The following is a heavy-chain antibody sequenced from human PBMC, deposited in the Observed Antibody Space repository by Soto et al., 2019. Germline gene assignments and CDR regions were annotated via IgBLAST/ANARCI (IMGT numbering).Heavy chain of an antibody. CDR3: ARDNTGATGWFDP. CDR2: IIPIFGTA. J-gene: IGHJ5*02. CDR1: GGTFSSYA. D-gene: IGHD1-1*01. V-gene: IGHV1-69*13. Sequence: SVKVSCKASGGTFSSYAISWVRQAPGQGLEWMGGIIPIFGTANYAQKFQGRVTITADESTSTAYMELSSLRSEDTAVYYCARDNTGATGWFDPWGQGSLVTVSS.